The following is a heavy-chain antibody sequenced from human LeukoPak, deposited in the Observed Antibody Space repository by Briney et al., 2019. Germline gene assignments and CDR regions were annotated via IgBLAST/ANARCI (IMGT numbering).Heavy chain of an antibody. CDR1: GGSFSGYY. V-gene: IGHV4-34*01. Sequence: SETLSLTCAVYGGSFSGYYWSWIRQPPGKGLEWIGEINHSGSTYYNPSLKSRVTISVDTSKNQFSLKLSSVTAADTAVYYCARDVTAVAGTIWGQGTLVTVSS. J-gene: IGHJ4*02. D-gene: IGHD6-19*01. CDR2: INHSGST. CDR3: ARDVTAVAGTI.